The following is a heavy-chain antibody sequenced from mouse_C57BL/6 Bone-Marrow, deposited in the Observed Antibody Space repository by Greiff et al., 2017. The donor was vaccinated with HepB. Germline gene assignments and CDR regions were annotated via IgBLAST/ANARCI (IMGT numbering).Heavy chain of an antibody. CDR1: GFTFSDYY. Sequence: EVKLMESGGGLVQPGGSLKLSCAASGFTFSDYYMYWVRQTPEKRLEWVAYISNGGGSTYYPDTVKGRFTISRDNAKNTLYLQMSRLKSEDTAMYYGARATTVVARTYAMDYWGQGTSVTVSS. D-gene: IGHD1-1*01. CDR2: ISNGGGST. V-gene: IGHV5-12*01. CDR3: ARATTVVARTYAMDY. J-gene: IGHJ4*01.